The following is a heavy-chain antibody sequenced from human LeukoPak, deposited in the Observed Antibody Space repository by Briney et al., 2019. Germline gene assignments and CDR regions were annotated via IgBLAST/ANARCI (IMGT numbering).Heavy chain of an antibody. J-gene: IGHJ4*02. D-gene: IGHD5-24*01. CDR3: ARAYRGDGYNIEEGY. V-gene: IGHV3-48*03. CDR1: GFIFSSYE. CDR2: ISSSGSTI. Sequence: PGGSLRLSCAASGFIFSSYEMNWVRQAPGKGLEWVSYISSSGSTIYYADSVKGRFTISRDNAKNSLYLQMNSLRAEDTAVYYCARAYRGDGYNIEEGYWGQGTLVTVSS.